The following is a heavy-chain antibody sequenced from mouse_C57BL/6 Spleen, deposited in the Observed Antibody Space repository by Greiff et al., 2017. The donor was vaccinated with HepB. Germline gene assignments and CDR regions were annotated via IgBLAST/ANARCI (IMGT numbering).Heavy chain of an antibody. CDR1: GYTFTSYW. CDR2: IDPSDSYT. Sequence: QVHVKQPGAELVMPGASVKLSCKASGYTFTSYWMHWVKQRPGQGLEWIGEIDPSDSYTNYNQKFKGKSTLTVDKSSSTAYMQLSSLTSEDSAVYYCARYYDYGFDYWGQGTTLTVSS. V-gene: IGHV1-69*01. D-gene: IGHD2-4*01. J-gene: IGHJ2*01. CDR3: ARYYDYGFDY.